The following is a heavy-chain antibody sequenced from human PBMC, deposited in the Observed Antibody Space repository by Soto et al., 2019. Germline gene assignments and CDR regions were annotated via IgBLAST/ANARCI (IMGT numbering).Heavy chain of an antibody. J-gene: IGHJ6*02. CDR3: GRTKDYFYGVDV. CDR1: GVSISNSQW. V-gene: IGHV4-4*02. CDR2: IYYNERT. Sequence: QVQLQESGPGLVKPSGTLSLTCAVSGVSISNSQWWSWVRQPPGKGLEWIGEIYYNERTNYNPSLTSRLTMSLDKSKNQVSLKLSSVTAADTATYYCGRTKDYFYGVDVWGQGTTVTVSS.